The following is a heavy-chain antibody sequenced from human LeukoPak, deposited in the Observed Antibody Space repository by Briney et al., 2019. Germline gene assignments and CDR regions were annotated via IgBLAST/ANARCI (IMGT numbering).Heavy chain of an antibody. J-gene: IGHJ4*02. D-gene: IGHD3-22*01. CDR2: IIPIFGTA. CDR1: GYTFTGYY. CDR3: ARGVDAYDSSGYYWFDY. V-gene: IGHV1-69*13. Sequence: SVKVSCKASGYTFTGYYMHWVRQAPGQGLEWMGGIIPIFGTANYAQKFQGRVTITADESTSTAYMELSSLRSEDTAVYYCARGVDAYDSSGYYWFDYWGQGTLVTVSS.